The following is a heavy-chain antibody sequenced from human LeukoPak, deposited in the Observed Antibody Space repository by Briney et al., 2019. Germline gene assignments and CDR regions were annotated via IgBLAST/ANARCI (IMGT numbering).Heavy chain of an antibody. V-gene: IGHV3-53*01. CDR3: AKDSYSIVVVPAAADY. D-gene: IGHD2-2*01. Sequence: SGGSLRLSCAASGFTVSSNYMSWVRQAPGKGLEWVSVIYSGGSTYYADSVKGRFTISRDNSKNTLYLQMNSLRAEDTAVYYCAKDSYSIVVVPAAADYWGQGTLVTVSS. CDR2: IYSGGST. CDR1: GFTVSSNY. J-gene: IGHJ4*02.